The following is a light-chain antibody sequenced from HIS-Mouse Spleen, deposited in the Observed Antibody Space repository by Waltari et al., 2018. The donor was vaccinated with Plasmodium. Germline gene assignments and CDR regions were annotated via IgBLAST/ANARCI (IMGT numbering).Light chain of an antibody. Sequence: QSALTQPASVSGSPGQSITISCTGTSSDVGSYNLVSWYQQHPGKAPKLMIYEGSKRPSGGSNRCSGSKSGNTASLTISGLQAEDEADYYCCSYAGSWVFGGGTKLTVL. CDR1: SSDVGSYNL. V-gene: IGLV2-23*01. J-gene: IGLJ3*02. CDR2: EGS. CDR3: CSYAGSWV.